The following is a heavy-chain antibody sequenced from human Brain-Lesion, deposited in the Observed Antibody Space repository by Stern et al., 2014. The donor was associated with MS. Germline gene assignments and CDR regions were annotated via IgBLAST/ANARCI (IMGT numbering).Heavy chain of an antibody. D-gene: IGHD3-22*01. V-gene: IGHV4-30-4*01. CDR3: ARVFLGDDRSGYYGWFDP. J-gene: IGHJ5*02. CDR2: IYYIGST. Sequence: VQLVESGPGLVKPSQTLSLTCTVSGGSISSGDYYWSWIRQPPGKGLEXIGYIYYIGSTFYNPSLKSRVTISVDTSKKQFSLRLSSVTAADTAVYYCARVFLGDDRSGYYGWFDPWGQGSLVTVSA. CDR1: GGSISSGDYY.